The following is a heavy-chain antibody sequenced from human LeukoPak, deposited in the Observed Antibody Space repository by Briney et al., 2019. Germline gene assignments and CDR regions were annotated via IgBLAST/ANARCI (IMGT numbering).Heavy chain of an antibody. Sequence: PGGSLRLSCAASGFTFSSNWMHWVRQAPGKGLVWVSRINEDGSTTNYADSVKGRFTISRDNSKNTLYLQMNGLRAEDTAVYYCARDLYSGSGSYYGGELVYWGQGTLVTVSS. D-gene: IGHD3-10*01. V-gene: IGHV3-74*01. CDR2: INEDGSTT. CDR3: ARDLYSGSGSYYGGELVY. J-gene: IGHJ4*02. CDR1: GFTFSSNW.